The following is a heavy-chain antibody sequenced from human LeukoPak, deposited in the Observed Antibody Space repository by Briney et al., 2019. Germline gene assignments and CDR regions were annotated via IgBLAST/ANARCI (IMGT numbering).Heavy chain of an antibody. V-gene: IGHV3-30-3*01. Sequence: GGSLRLSSAASGFTFSSYAMHWVRQAPGKGLEWVAVISYDGSNKYYADSVKGRFTISRDNSKNTLYLQMNSLRAEDTAVYYCARDLDYWGQGTLVTVSS. CDR3: ARDLDY. CDR2: ISYDGSNK. J-gene: IGHJ4*02. CDR1: GFTFSSYA.